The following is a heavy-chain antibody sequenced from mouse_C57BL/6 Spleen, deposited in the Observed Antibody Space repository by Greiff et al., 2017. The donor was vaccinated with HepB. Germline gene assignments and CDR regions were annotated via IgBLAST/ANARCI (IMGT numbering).Heavy chain of an antibody. CDR2: IDPNSGGT. D-gene: IGHD2-1*01. Sequence: QVQLKQPGAELVKPGASVKLSCKASGYTFTSYWMHWVKQRPGRGLEWIGRIDPNSGGTKYNEKFKSKATLTVDKPSSTAYMQLSSLTSEDSAVYYCARSGILYYGNPYYFDYWGQGTTLTVSS. CDR3: ARSGILYYGNPYYFDY. J-gene: IGHJ2*01. CDR1: GYTFTSYW. V-gene: IGHV1-72*01.